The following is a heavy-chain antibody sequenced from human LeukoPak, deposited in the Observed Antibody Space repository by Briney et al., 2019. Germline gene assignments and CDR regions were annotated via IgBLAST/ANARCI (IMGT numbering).Heavy chain of an antibody. CDR2: IYHSGST. CDR3: ARGGHYYGSGSSFDY. CDR1: GGSISSGGYS. V-gene: IGHV4-30-2*01. Sequence: SETLSLTCAVSGGSISSGGYSWSWIRQPPGKGLEWIGYIYHSGSTYYNPPLKSRVTISVDRSKNQFSLKLSSVTAADTAVYYCARGGHYYGSGSSFDYWGQGTLVTVSS. J-gene: IGHJ4*02. D-gene: IGHD3-10*01.